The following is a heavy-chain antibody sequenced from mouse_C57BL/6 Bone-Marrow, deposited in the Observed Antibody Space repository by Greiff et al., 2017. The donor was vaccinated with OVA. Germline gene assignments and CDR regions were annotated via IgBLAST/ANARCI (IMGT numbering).Heavy chain of an antibody. CDR2: IYPGDGDT. V-gene: IGHV1-82*01. D-gene: IGHD1-1*01. J-gene: IGHJ1*03. CDR1: GYAFSSSW. CDR3: ARSITTLVARYFDV. Sequence: QVQLQQSGPELVKPGASVKISCKASGYAFSSSWMNWVKQRPGKGLEWIGRIYPGDGDTNYNGKFKGKATLTADKSSSTAYMQLSSLTSEDSAVYFCARSITTLVARYFDVWGTGTTVTVSS.